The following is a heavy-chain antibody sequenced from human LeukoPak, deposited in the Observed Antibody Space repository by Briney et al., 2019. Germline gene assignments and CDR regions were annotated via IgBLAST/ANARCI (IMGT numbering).Heavy chain of an antibody. CDR2: IYSGGST. Sequence: GGSLRLSCAASGFTVSSNCMTWVRQAPGKGLEWVSVIYSGGSTYYADSVKGRFTISRDNSKNTLYLQMNSLRAEDTAVYYCARGRPGGYFDYWGQGTLVTVSS. D-gene: IGHD1-26*01. CDR1: GFTVSSNC. V-gene: IGHV3-53*01. CDR3: ARGRPGGYFDY. J-gene: IGHJ4*02.